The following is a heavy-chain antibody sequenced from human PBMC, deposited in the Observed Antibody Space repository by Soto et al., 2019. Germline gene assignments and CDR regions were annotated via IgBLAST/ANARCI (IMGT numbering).Heavy chain of an antibody. CDR3: ARHYSSGWDYFDY. J-gene: IGHJ4*02. CDR1: GVSIGTRNYY. CDR2: LYYSGST. V-gene: IGHV4-39*01. Sequence: SETLSLTCNVSGVSIGTRNYYWAWIRQPPGKGLEWIGSLYYSGSTYYNPSLKSRVTISVDTSKNQFSLKVTSVTAADTAVYYCARHYSSGWDYFDYWGQGTLVTVSS. D-gene: IGHD6-19*01.